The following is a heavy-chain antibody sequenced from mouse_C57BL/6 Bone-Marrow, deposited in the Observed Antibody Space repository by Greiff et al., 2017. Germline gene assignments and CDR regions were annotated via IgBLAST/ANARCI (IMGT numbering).Heavy chain of an antibody. J-gene: IGHJ3*01. CDR1: GFTFSSYA. D-gene: IGHD2-3*01. V-gene: IGHV5-4*03. CDR2: ISDGGSYT. Sequence: EVKLVESGGGLVKPGGSLKLSCAASGFTFSSYAMSWVRQTPEKRLEWVATISDGGSYTYYPDNVKGRFTIAKDNAKNNLYLQMSHLESEDTSMYYCAVIRWLHFAYWGQGTLVTVSA. CDR3: AVIRWLHFAY.